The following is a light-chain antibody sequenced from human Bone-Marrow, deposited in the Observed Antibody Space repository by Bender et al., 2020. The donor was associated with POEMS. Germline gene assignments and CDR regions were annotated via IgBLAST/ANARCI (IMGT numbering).Light chain of an antibody. J-gene: IGLJ2*01. CDR2: GNT. CDR1: SSNIGAGYD. CDR3: QSYDTSLSGSV. V-gene: IGLV1-40*01. Sequence: QSVLTQPPSVSGAPGQRVTISCTGSSSNIGAGYDVHWYQQLPCTAPKLLIYGNTNRPSGVPDRFSGSKSDTSASLAITGLQAEDEANYYCQSYDTSLSGSVFGGGTKLTVL.